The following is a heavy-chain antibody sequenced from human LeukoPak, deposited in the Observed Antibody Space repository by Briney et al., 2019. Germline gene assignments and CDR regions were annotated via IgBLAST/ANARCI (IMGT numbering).Heavy chain of an antibody. CDR1: GYTFTSYG. Sequence: SVKVSCKASGYTFTSYGISWVRQAPGQGLEWMGRIIPILGIANYAQKFQGRVTITADKSTSTAYMELSSLRSEDTAVYYCARGEADYYDSSGYIDYWGQGTLVTVSS. J-gene: IGHJ4*02. CDR3: ARGEADYYDSSGYIDY. D-gene: IGHD3-22*01. CDR2: IIPILGIA. V-gene: IGHV1-69*04.